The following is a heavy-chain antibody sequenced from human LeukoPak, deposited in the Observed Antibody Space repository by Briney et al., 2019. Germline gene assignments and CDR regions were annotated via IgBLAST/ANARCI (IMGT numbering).Heavy chain of an antibody. CDR2: IYYSGST. V-gene: IGHV4-39*07. CDR3: APGGWFGESRGVY. J-gene: IGHJ4*02. D-gene: IGHD3-10*01. Sequence: SETLSLTCTVSGGSVSSSSYYWGWIRQPPGKGLEWIGSIYYSGSTYYNPSLKSRVSISVDTSKNQFSLKLNSLTAADTAVYYCAPGGWFGESRGVYWGQGTLVTVSS. CDR1: GGSVSSSSYY.